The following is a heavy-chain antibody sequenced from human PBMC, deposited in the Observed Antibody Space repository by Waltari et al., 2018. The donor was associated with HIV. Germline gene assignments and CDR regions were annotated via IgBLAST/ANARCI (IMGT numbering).Heavy chain of an antibody. CDR3: ARDRSEGGGYYYYGLDV. J-gene: IGHJ6*02. CDR1: GFTFRSYG. V-gene: IGHV3-33*01. Sequence: QVQLVESGGGGVQPGRSLRLPCAASGFTFRSYGGHCVRQAPGKGLEWVAVIWYDGTNKYYADSVKGRFTISRDNSKNTLYLQMNSLRAEDTAVYYCARDRSEGGGYYYYGLDVWGQGTTVTVSS. CDR2: IWYDGTNK. D-gene: IGHD2-15*01.